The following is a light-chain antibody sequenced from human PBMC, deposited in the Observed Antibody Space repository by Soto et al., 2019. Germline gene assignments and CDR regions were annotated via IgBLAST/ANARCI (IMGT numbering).Light chain of an antibody. CDR1: QSVSSN. CDR3: QQCSNWPYT. Sequence: EIVMTQSPATLSVSPGERVTLSCRASQSVSSNLAWYQQKPGQAPRLLIYSASAKTTGVPARFTGSGSGTEFTLTISSLQSEDFAVYYCQQCSNWPYTFGQGTKLEIK. CDR2: SAS. V-gene: IGKV3-15*01. J-gene: IGKJ2*01.